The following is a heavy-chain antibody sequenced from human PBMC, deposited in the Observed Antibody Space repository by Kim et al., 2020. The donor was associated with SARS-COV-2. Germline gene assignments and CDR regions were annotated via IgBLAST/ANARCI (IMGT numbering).Heavy chain of an antibody. CDR3: ASELSAARYYYYFMDV. D-gene: IGHD2-15*01. Sequence: SETLSLTCAVYGGSFSGYYWSWIRQPPGKGLEWIGEINHSGSTNYNPSLKSRVTISVDTSKNQFSLKLSSVTAADTAVYYCASELSAARYYYYFMDVWG. CDR2: INHSGST. V-gene: IGHV4-34*01. J-gene: IGHJ6*03. CDR1: GGSFSGYY.